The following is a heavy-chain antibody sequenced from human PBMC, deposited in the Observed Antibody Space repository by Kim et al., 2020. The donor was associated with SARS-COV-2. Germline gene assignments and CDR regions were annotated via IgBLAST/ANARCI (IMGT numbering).Heavy chain of an antibody. Sequence: SETLSLTCAVYGGSFSGYYWSWIRQPPGKGLEWIGEINHSGSTNYNPSLESRVTISVDTSKNQFSLKLSSVTAADTAVYYCASAPPIAGGPPDYYYYGM. D-gene: IGHD6-13*01. CDR1: GGSFSGYY. V-gene: IGHV4-34*01. CDR2: INHSGST. CDR3: ASAPPIAGGPPDYYYYGM. J-gene: IGHJ6*01.